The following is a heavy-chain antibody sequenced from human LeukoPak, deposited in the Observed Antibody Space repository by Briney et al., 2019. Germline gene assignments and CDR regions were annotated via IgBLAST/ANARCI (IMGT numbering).Heavy chain of an antibody. CDR3: ARRNGADYYYFFDS. CDR2: ISSSSSSI. J-gene: IGHJ4*02. Sequence: GRSLRLSCAASGFTFSTYSMNWVRQAPGKGLEGVSYISSSSSSIYYADSVKGRCTISRDNDKNSLYLQINSLRGEDTAVYYCARRNGADYYYFFDSWGQGTPVTVSS. CDR1: GFTFSTYS. D-gene: IGHD3-22*01. V-gene: IGHV3-48*01.